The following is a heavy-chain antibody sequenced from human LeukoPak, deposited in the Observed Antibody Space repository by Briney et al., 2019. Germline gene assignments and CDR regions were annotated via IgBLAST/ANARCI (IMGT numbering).Heavy chain of an antibody. V-gene: IGHV4-31*03. CDR2: IYYSGST. CDR3: ARVSYDFWSGLPDAFDI. J-gene: IGHJ3*02. CDR1: GGSISSGGYY. Sequence: PSQTLSLTCTVSGGSISSGGYYWSWIRQHPAKGLEWIVYIYYSGSTYYNPSLKSRVTISVDTSKNQFSLKLSSVTAADTAVYYCARVSYDFWSGLPDAFDIWGQGTMVTVSS. D-gene: IGHD3-3*01.